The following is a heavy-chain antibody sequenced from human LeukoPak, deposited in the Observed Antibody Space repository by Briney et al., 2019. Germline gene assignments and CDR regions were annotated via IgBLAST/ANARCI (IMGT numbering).Heavy chain of an antibody. J-gene: IGHJ4*02. V-gene: IGHV3-20*04. CDR3: ARRDTVMVGFEY. CDR2: INWNGRST. CDR1: GFTFDDYG. D-gene: IGHD5-18*01. Sequence: GGALRLSCATSGFTFDDYGMSWVRQAPGKGLEWVSDINWNGRSTGYADSVKGRFTISRDNAKNSLYLQMNSLRAEDTALYYCARRDTVMVGFEYWGQGTLVTVSS.